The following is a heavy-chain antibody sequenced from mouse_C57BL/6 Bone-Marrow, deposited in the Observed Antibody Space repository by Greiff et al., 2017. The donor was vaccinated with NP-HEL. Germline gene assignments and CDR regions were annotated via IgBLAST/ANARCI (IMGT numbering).Heavy chain of an antibody. CDR1: GFPITSGYY. CDR2: ITHSGET. D-gene: IGHD4-1*01. CDR3: AGDRPWVGLGYFDY. J-gene: IGHJ2*01. Sequence: LQESGPGLVKPSQSLFLTCSITGFPITSGYYWIWIRQSPGKPLEWMGYITHSGETFYNPSLQSPISFTRDTSKNQSFLQLNSVTTEDTDMYYCAGDRPWVGLGYFDYWGQGTTLTVAS. V-gene: IGHV12-3*01.